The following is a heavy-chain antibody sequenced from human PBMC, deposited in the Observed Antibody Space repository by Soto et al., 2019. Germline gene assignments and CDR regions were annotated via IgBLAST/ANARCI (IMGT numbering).Heavy chain of an antibody. CDR3: GRVETCSSTSCYSVFDY. D-gene: IGHD2-2*01. Sequence: EVQLVEYGGGLVQPGGSLRLSCAASGLTFSSYWMHWVRQAPGKGLVWVSRINSDGSSTTYADYVKGRFTISRDNAKNTLYLVMNSLRAEDTAVDYCGRVETCSSTSCYSVFDYWGQGTLVTVSS. CDR1: GLTFSSYW. V-gene: IGHV3-74*03. J-gene: IGHJ4*02. CDR2: INSDGSST.